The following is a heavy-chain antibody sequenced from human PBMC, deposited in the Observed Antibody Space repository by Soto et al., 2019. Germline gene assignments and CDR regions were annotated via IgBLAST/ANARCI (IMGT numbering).Heavy chain of an antibody. CDR2: ISAYNGNT. D-gene: IGHD3-9*01. J-gene: IGHJ6*02. Sequence: ASVKVSCEASGYTFTSYAICWVRHAPGQGLEWMGWISAYNGNTNYAQKLQGRVTMTTDTSTSTAYMELRSLRSDDTAVYYCARVNYDILTGYCNVSDYCYYGMDVWGQGTTVTVSS. CDR3: ARVNYDILTGYCNVSDYCYYGMDV. V-gene: IGHV1-18*01. CDR1: GYTFTSYA.